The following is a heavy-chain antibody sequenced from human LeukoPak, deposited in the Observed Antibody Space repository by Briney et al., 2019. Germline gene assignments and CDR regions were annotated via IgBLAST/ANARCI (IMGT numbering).Heavy chain of an antibody. Sequence: SETLSLTCAVSGGSISSGGYSWSWIRQPPGKGLEWIGYIYRSGSTYYNPSLKSRVTISVDRSKNQFSLKLSSVTAADTAVYYCARGGLYYDFWSGYAPTPWFDPWGQGTLVTVSS. J-gene: IGHJ5*02. D-gene: IGHD3-3*01. CDR2: IYRSGST. CDR1: GGSISSGGYS. V-gene: IGHV4-30-2*01. CDR3: ARGGLYYDFWSGYAPTPWFDP.